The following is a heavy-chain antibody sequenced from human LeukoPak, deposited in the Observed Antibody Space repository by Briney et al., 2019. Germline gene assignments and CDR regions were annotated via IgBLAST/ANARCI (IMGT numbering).Heavy chain of an antibody. CDR2: IYSSGST. Sequence: SETLSLTCTVSGGSISSYYWSWIRQPPGKGREWIGYIYSSGSTNYNPSLKSRVTISVDTSKNQFSLKLSSVTAADTAVYYCARVAEGYRYSGSYGCAGDYFDYWGQGTLVTVSS. D-gene: IGHD1-26*01. V-gene: IGHV4-59*01. CDR1: GGSISSYY. J-gene: IGHJ4*02. CDR3: ARVAEGYRYSGSYGCAGDYFDY.